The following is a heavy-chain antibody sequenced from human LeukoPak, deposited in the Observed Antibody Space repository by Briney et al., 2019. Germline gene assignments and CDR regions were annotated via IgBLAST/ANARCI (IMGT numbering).Heavy chain of an antibody. CDR3: ARLTMGGSYSYVFDY. D-gene: IGHD5-18*01. V-gene: IGHV4-59*08. CDR1: GGSISSYY. J-gene: IGHJ4*02. Sequence: PSETLSLTCTVSGGSISSYYWSWIRQPAGKRLEWIGYIYYSGSTNYNPSLKSRVTISVDTSKNQFSLKLSSVTAADTAVYYCARLTMGGSYSYVFDYWGQGTLVTVSS. CDR2: IYYSGST.